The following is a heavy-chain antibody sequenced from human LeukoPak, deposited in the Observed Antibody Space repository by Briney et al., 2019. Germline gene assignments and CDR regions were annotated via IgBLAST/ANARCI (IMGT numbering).Heavy chain of an antibody. CDR2: IYYSGST. J-gene: IGHJ4*02. Sequence: SETLSLTCTVSGGSISSSSYYWGWIRQPPGKGLEWIGSIYYSGSTYYNPSLKSRVTISVDTSKNQFSLKLSSVTAADTAVYYCARLPSVLRFLEWLPTYFDYWGQGTLVTVSS. CDR1: GGSISSSSYY. D-gene: IGHD3-3*01. CDR3: ARLPSVLRFLEWLPTYFDY. V-gene: IGHV4-39*01.